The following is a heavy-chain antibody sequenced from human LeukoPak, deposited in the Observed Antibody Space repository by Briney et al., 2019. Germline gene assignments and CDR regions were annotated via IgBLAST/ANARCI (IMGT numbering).Heavy chain of an antibody. J-gene: IGHJ6*03. CDR1: GSRFTSYW. CDR3: ARPRIAAAGNVYYMDV. Sequence: GASLKISFKGSGSRFTSYWIGWVRRMPGKGVEWMGIIYPGESDNRYSPSFQGQVTISADNSISPAYLQWSSLKASDTAMYYCARPRIAAAGNVYYMDVWGKGTTVTVSS. CDR2: IYPGESDN. D-gene: IGHD6-13*01. V-gene: IGHV5-51*01.